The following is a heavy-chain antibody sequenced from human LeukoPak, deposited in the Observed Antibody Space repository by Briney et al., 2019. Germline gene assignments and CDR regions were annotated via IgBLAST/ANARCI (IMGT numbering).Heavy chain of an antibody. CDR3: AKSPGIGNYGDYYLHY. CDR2: ISGSGNSA. D-gene: IGHD4-17*01. CDR1: GFDFSDYA. J-gene: IGHJ4*02. Sequence: GRSLKLSCAASGFDFSDYAMNWVRQAPGKGLEWVSSISGSGNSAYPDYVRGRFTISRDNSKNTLYLQMNSLRAEDTAVYYCAKSPGIGNYGDYYLHYWGQGTLVTVSS. V-gene: IGHV3-23*01.